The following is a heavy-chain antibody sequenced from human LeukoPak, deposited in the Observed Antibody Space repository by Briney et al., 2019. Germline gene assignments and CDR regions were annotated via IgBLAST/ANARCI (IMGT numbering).Heavy chain of an antibody. CDR1: GGSISSGDYY. V-gene: IGHV4-30-4*01. J-gene: IGHJ4*02. CDR2: IYYSGST. D-gene: IGHD6-19*01. CDR3: ARDSSGWYSDY. Sequence: SQTLSLTCTVSGGSISSGDYYWSWIRQPPGKGLEWIGYIYYSGSTYYNPSLKSRVTISVDTSKNQFSLRLSSVTAADTAVYYCARDSSGWYSDYWGQGTLVTVSS.